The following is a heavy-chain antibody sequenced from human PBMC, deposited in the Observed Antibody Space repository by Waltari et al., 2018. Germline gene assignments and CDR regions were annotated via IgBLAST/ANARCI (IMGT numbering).Heavy chain of an antibody. Sequence: QVQLQQWGAGLLKPSETLSLTCAVYGGSFSGYYWSWIRQPPGKGLEWIGEINHSGSTNYNPSLKSRVTISVDTSKNQFSLKLSSVTAADTAVYYCAREKGSLLWFGELLKNWFDPWGQGTLVTVSS. CDR1: GGSFSGYY. J-gene: IGHJ5*02. D-gene: IGHD3-10*01. CDR3: AREKGSLLWFGELLKNWFDP. CDR2: INHSGST. V-gene: IGHV4-34*01.